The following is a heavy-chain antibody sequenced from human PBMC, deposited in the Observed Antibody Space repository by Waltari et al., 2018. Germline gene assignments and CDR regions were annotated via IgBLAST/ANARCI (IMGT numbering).Heavy chain of an antibody. J-gene: IGHJ4*02. CDR1: GGSISSYY. CDR2: IYYSGST. CDR3: ARVTTAKAYYYFDY. D-gene: IGHD4-4*01. Sequence: QVQLQESGPGLVKPSETLSLTCTVSGGSISSYYWSWIRQPPGKGLEWIGYIYYSGSTTYNPSLKSRVTISVDTSKNQFSLKLSSVTAADTAVYYCARVTTAKAYYYFDYWGQGTLVTVSS. V-gene: IGHV4-59*01.